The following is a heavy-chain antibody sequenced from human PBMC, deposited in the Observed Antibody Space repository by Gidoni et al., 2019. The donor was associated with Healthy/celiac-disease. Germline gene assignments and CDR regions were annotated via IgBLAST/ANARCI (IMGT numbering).Heavy chain of an antibody. CDR2: IIPICGTA. J-gene: IGHJ5*02. CDR3: ARAPRSSSLPFDP. CDR1: GCTFSSYA. Sequence: QAQLLQSGAEVKNPGSSVKVSCKASGCTFSSYAISWVRQAPGQGLEWMGGIIPICGTANYAQKCQGRVTITADKSTSTAYMEQSSLRSEDTAVYYCARAPRSSSLPFDPWGQGTLVTVSS. V-gene: IGHV1-69*06. D-gene: IGHD6-6*01.